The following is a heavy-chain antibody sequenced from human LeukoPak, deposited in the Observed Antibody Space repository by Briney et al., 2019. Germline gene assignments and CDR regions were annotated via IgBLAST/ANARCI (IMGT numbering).Heavy chain of an antibody. D-gene: IGHD3-3*01. CDR3: TRVSWRGEIF. Sequence: GESLRLSCAASGFTFRTSAVSWVRQAPGKGLEWVSSISRGGSPILYADFVRGRFNNSRENAKKSLFLQMTSLRAEDTAAYYCTRVSWRGEIFWGQGTLVSVSS. J-gene: IGHJ4*02. V-gene: IGHV3-48*03. CDR2: ISRGGSPI. CDR1: GFTFRTSA.